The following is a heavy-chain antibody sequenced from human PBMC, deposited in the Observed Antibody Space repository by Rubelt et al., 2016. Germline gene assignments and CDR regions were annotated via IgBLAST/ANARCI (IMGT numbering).Heavy chain of an antibody. J-gene: IGHJ4*02. D-gene: IGHD3-10*01. V-gene: IGHV1-69*01. Sequence: QVQLVQSGAEVKKPGSSVKVSCKASGGTFSSYAISWVRQAPGQGLEWMGGIIPMFGTGNYARKFQGRVTITSDESTSAGYMELSSLRSEDTAVYYCAIITMVRGRDYWGQGTLVTVSS. CDR2: IIPMFGTG. CDR3: AIITMVRGRDY. CDR1: GGTFSSYA.